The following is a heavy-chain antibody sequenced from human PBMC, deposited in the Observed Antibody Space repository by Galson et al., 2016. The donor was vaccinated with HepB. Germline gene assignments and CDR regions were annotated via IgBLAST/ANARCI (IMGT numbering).Heavy chain of an antibody. V-gene: IGHV3-73*01. Sequence: SLRLSCAASGFTFSGSAIHWVRQASGKGLEWVGRIRSKASNYATAYAALVKGRFTISRDDSKNTAYLQMNSLKTEDTAVYYCTTSLVYYFDYWGQGTLVTVSS. D-gene: IGHD2-21*01. J-gene: IGHJ4*02. CDR1: GFTFSGSA. CDR2: IRSKASNYAT. CDR3: TTSLVYYFDY.